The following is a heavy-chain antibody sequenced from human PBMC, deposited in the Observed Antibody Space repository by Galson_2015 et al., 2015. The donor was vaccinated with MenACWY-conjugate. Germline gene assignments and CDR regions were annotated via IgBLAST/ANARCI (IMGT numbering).Heavy chain of an antibody. Sequence: TLSLTCTVSGGSISSHYWSWVRQPPGRGLEWIGSISESGGANYNPSLKSRISISVDTSKNQFSLMLSSVPAADTAVYYCARGAGGDNPLLYWGQGTLVTVSS. V-gene: IGHV4-59*11. CDR2: ISESGGA. J-gene: IGHJ4*02. D-gene: IGHD2-21*02. CDR3: ARGAGGDNPLLY. CDR1: GGSISSHY.